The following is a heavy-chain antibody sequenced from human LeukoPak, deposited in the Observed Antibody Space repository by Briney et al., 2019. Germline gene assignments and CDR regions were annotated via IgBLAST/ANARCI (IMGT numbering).Heavy chain of an antibody. CDR3: ARLGYSVSWTDC. V-gene: IGHV4-39*01. CDR1: DRYICSTRHY. J-gene: IGHJ4*02. Sequence: PLETLSLTCYVSDRYICSTRHYWGWIREPPGKGLEWIGSVYYSGSTYYNPSLKSRVTISVDTSKNQFSLRLSSVTATDMAVYFCARLGYSVSWTDCWGQGILVTVSS. CDR2: VYYSGST. D-gene: IGHD6-13*01.